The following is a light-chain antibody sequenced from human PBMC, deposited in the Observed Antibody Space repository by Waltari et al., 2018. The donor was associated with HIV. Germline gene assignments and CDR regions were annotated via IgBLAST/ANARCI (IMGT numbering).Light chain of an antibody. CDR2: LGS. CDR3: MQALQTPLT. J-gene: IGKJ4*01. V-gene: IGKV2-28*01. CDR1: QSLLHSNGYNY. Sequence: DIVMTQSPLSLPVPPGEPASISCWSTQSLLHSNGYNYLDWYLQKPGQSPQLLIYLGSNRASGVPDRFSGSGSGTDFTLKISRVEAEDVGVYYCMQALQTPLTFGGGTKVEIK.